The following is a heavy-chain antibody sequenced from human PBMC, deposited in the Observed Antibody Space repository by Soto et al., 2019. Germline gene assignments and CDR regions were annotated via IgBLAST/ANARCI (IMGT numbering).Heavy chain of an antibody. V-gene: IGHV1-3*01. CDR1: GFTFAIYG. Sequence: ASVKVSCKASGFTFAIYGITWVRQAPGQRLEWMGWINAGNGNTKYSQKFQGRVTITRDTSASTAYMELSSLRSEDTAVYYCARNDYYGSGSGGTFDIWGQGTMVTVS. CDR3: ARNDYYGSGSGGTFDI. D-gene: IGHD3-10*01. CDR2: INAGNGNT. J-gene: IGHJ3*02.